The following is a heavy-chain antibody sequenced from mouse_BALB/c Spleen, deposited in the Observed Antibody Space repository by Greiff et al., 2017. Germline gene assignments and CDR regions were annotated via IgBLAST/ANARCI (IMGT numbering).Heavy chain of an antibody. D-gene: IGHD2-4*01. Sequence: LQQPGSELVRPGASVKLSCKASGYTFTSYWMHWVKQRPGQGLEWIGNIYPGSGSTNYDEKFKSKATLTVDTSSSTAYMQLSSLTSEDSAVYYCTRAYYDFPYAMDYWGQGTSVTVSS. J-gene: IGHJ4*01. CDR1: GYTFTSYW. CDR3: TRAYYDFPYAMDY. V-gene: IGHV1S22*01. CDR2: IYPGSGST.